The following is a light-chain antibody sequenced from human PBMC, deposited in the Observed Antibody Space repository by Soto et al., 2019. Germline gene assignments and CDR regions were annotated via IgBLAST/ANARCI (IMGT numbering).Light chain of an antibody. J-gene: IGKJ5*01. CDR3: QQYHASPSS. Sequence: EIVLTQSPGTLSLSPGERATLSCRASQSLTTGYIAWYQQRTGQAPRLLIYGSSSRASGIPDRFSGSGSATAYTLTISKLEPEDVAVYYCQQYHASPSSFGQGTRLDIK. CDR1: QSLTTGY. V-gene: IGKV3-20*01. CDR2: GSS.